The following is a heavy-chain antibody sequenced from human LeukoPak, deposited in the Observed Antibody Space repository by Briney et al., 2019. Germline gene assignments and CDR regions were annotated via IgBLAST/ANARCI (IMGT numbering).Heavy chain of an antibody. J-gene: IGHJ4*02. V-gene: IGHV3-66*01. CDR2: IYSGDNT. CDR1: GFTVSTNY. Sequence: GGSLRLSCAASGFTVSTNYMSWVRQAPGKGLEWVSVIYSGDNTYYADSVKGRFTISRDISKNTLYLQMNSLRAEDTAVYYCAVVDNSGWSCHDYWGQGTLVTVSS. CDR3: AVVDNSGWSCHDY. D-gene: IGHD6-19*01.